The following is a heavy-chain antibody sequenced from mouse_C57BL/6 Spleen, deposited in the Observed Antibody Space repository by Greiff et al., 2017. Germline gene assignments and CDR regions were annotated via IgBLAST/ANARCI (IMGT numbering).Heavy chain of an antibody. CDR1: GFNIKDYY. J-gene: IGHJ2*01. CDR3: TTPIYYYGSSYQDFDY. D-gene: IGHD1-1*01. V-gene: IGHV14-1*01. CDR2: IDPEDGDT. Sequence: VQLQQSGAELVRPGASVKLSCTASGFNIKDYYMHWVKQRPEQGLEWIGRIDPEDGDTEYAPKFPGKATMTADTSSNTAYLQLSSLTSEDTAVYYCTTPIYYYGSSYQDFDYWGQGTTLTVSS.